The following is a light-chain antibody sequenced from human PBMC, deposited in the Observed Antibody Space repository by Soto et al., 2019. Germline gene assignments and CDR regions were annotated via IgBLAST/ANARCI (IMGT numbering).Light chain of an antibody. CDR1: SSDIGSYNL. CDR3: SSYAGSTTFVV. J-gene: IGLJ2*01. CDR2: EGS. V-gene: IGLV2-23*03. Sequence: QSALTQPASVSGSPGQSITISCTGTSSDIGSYNLVSWYQQHPGKAPKLMIYEGSKRPSGVSNRFSGSKSGNTASLTISGLQAEDEADYYCSSYAGSTTFVVFGGGTKVTVL.